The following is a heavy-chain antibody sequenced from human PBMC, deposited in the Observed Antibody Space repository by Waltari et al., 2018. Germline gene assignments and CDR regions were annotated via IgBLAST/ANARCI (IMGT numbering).Heavy chain of an antibody. CDR2: IHGSGRS. J-gene: IGHJ4*02. D-gene: IGHD2-15*01. Sequence: QVQLQESGPGLVKPSGTLSVTCAVSADSMSPTYWWSWVRQPPGQGLEWIGQIHGSGRSNYNPSLESRVTVSIDTSTNQVSLRVTSATAADTAVYYCARDRGRGLFLDSWGQGTLVTVSP. CDR1: ADSMSPTYW. CDR3: ARDRGRGLFLDS. V-gene: IGHV4-4*02.